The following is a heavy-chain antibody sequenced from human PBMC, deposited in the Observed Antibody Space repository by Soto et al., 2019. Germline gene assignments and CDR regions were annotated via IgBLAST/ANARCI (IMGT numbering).Heavy chain of an antibody. CDR3: AKEIRGHYDILTGYYPFPIDY. D-gene: IGHD3-9*01. Sequence: GSLRLSCAASGFTFSSYAMSWVRQAPGKGLEWVSAISGSGGSTYYADSVKGRFTISRDNSKNTLYLQMNSLRAEDTAVYYCAKEIRGHYDILTGYYPFPIDYWGQGTLVTVSS. V-gene: IGHV3-23*01. J-gene: IGHJ4*02. CDR1: GFTFSSYA. CDR2: ISGSGGST.